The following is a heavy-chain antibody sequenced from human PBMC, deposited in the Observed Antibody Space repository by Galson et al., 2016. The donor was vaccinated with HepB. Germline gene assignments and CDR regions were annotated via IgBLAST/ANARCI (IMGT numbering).Heavy chain of an antibody. CDR3: TSGLVRGVISF. CDR1: GGSISSGGYY. J-gene: IGHJ4*02. Sequence: TLSLTCSVSGGSISSGGYYWSWIRQHPGKGLEWIGNIFYSGSSYYNPSLKSRVTISVDTSKNQFSLKLSSVTAADTAVYHCTSGLVRGVISFWGQGFLVSVPS. CDR2: IFYSGSS. D-gene: IGHD3-10*01. V-gene: IGHV4-31*03.